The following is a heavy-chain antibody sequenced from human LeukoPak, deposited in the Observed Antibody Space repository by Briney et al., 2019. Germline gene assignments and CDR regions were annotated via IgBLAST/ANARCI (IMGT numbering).Heavy chain of an antibody. V-gene: IGHV3-33*01. Sequence: SGGSLRLSCAASGFIFSHHGMHWVRQAPGQGLEWVAVIWSDGTNRFYADSVKGRFSISRDNSQNTVFLQMDSLRVKDTAICYCARDAQRGFDYSNSLKYWGHGTLVTVSS. CDR1: GFIFSHHG. CDR2: IWSDGTNR. CDR3: ARDAQRGFDYSNSLKY. J-gene: IGHJ4*01. D-gene: IGHD4-11*01.